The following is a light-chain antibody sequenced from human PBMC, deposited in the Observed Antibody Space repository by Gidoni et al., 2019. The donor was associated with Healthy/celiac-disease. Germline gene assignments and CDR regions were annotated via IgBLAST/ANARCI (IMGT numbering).Light chain of an antibody. CDR2: DAS. Sequence: IVFTQSPATLSLSPGERATLSCRASQSVSSYLAWYQQKPGQAPRLLIYDASNRATGIPARFSGSGSGTDFTLTISSLEPEDFAVYYCQQRSNWPPVLTFGGGTKVEIK. CDR3: QQRSNWPPVLT. V-gene: IGKV3-11*01. J-gene: IGKJ4*01. CDR1: QSVSSY.